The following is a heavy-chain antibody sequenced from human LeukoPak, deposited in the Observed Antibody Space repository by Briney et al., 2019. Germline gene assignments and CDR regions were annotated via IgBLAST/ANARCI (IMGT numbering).Heavy chain of an antibody. D-gene: IGHD1-26*01. J-gene: IGHJ4*02. CDR3: AREDSGSFFHRPWNY. Sequence: SVKVSCKASGGTFSSYAISWVRQAPGQGLEWMGGIIPIFGTANYAQKFQGRVTITADESTSTAYMELSSLRSEDTAVYYCAREDSGSFFHRPWNYWGQGTLVTVSS. V-gene: IGHV1-69*13. CDR2: IIPIFGTA. CDR1: GGTFSSYA.